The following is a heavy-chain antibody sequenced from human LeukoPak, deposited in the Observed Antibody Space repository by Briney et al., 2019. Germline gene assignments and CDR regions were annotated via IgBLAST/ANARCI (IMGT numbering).Heavy chain of an antibody. V-gene: IGHV3-21*01. Sequence: GGSLRLSCAASGFTFSSYSMNWVRQAPGKGLEWVSSISSSSSYIYYEDSVKGRFTISRDNAKNSLYLQMNSLRAEDTAVYYCARDWPEDIVVVPAASFDYWGQGTLVTVSS. CDR1: GFTFSSYS. CDR2: ISSSSSYI. J-gene: IGHJ4*02. D-gene: IGHD2-2*01. CDR3: ARDWPEDIVVVPAASFDY.